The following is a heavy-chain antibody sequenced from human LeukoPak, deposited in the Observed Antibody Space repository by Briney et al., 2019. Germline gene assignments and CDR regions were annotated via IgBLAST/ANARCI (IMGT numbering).Heavy chain of an antibody. V-gene: IGHV1-69*13. CDR1: GYTFTSFG. CDR3: ARQLYYGDYDFDY. Sequence: SVKVSCKASGYTFTSFGISWVRQAPGQGLEWMGGIIPIFGTANYAQKFQGRVTITADESTSTAYMEPSSLRSEDTAVYYCARQLYYGDYDFDYWGQGTLVTVSS. D-gene: IGHD4-17*01. CDR2: IIPIFGTA. J-gene: IGHJ4*02.